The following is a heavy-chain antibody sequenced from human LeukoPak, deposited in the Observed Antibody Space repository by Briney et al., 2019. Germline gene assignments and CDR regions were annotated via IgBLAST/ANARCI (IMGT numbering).Heavy chain of an antibody. J-gene: IGHJ4*02. CDR1: GFTFSSYS. CDR3: ARSRINDFWSGYAAYYFDY. CDR2: ISSSSSYI. D-gene: IGHD3-3*01. Sequence: GGSLRLSCAASGFTFSSYSMNWVRQAPGKGLEWVSSISSSSSYIYYADLVKGRFTISRDNAKNSLYLQMNSLRAEDTAVYYCARSRINDFWSGYAAYYFDYWGQGTLVTVSS. V-gene: IGHV3-21*01.